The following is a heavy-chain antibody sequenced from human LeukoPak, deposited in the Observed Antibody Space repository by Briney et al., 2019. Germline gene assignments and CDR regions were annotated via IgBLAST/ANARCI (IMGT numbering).Heavy chain of an antibody. V-gene: IGHV3-23*01. Sequence: PGGSLRLSCAASGFTFSSYAMSWVRQAPGKGLEWASAVSGSGGSTYYADSVKGRFTISRDNSKNTLYLQMNSLRAEDTAVYYCAKGHNYYGSGSDYYYYGMDVWGQGTTVTVSS. CDR3: AKGHNYYGSGSDYYYYGMDV. J-gene: IGHJ6*02. CDR2: VSGSGGST. D-gene: IGHD3-10*01. CDR1: GFTFSSYA.